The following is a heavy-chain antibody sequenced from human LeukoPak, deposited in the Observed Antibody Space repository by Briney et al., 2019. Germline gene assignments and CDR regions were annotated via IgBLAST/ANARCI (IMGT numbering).Heavy chain of an antibody. CDR1: GGSISSYY. J-gene: IGHJ4*02. CDR3: ARERDSSGPHGFDY. Sequence: SETLSLTCTVSGGSISSYYWSWIRQPPGKGLEWIGYIYYSGSTNYNPSLKSRVTISVDTSKNQFSLKLSSVTAADTAVYYCARERDSSGPHGFDYWGQGTLVTVSS. V-gene: IGHV4-59*01. CDR2: IYYSGST. D-gene: IGHD6-19*01.